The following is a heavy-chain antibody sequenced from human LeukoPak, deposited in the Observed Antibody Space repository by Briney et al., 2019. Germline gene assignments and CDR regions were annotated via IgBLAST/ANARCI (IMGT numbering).Heavy chain of an antibody. CDR1: GYTFTGYY. J-gene: IGHJ6*03. Sequence: ASVKVSCKASGYTFTGYYMHWVRQATGQGLEWMGWMNPNSGNTGYAQKFQGRVTITRNTSISTAYMELSSLRSEDTAVYYCARLVRYYYGSGSKEGISYYYYMDVWGKGTTVTVSS. V-gene: IGHV1-8*03. D-gene: IGHD3-10*01. CDR2: MNPNSGNT. CDR3: ARLVRYYYGSGSKEGISYYYYMDV.